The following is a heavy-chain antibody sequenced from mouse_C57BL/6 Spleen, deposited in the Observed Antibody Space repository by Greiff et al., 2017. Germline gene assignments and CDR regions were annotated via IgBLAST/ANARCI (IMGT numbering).Heavy chain of an antibody. CDR2: ISGGGGNT. V-gene: IGHV5-9*01. CDR3: ARRYGSGYFDV. J-gene: IGHJ1*03. Sequence: DVKLVESGGGLVKPGGSLKLSCAASGFTFSSYTMSWVRQTPEKRLEWVATISGGGGNTYYPDSVKGRFTISRDNAKNTLYLQMSSLRSEDTALYYCARRYGSGYFDVWGTGTTVTVSS. CDR1: GFTFSSYT. D-gene: IGHD1-1*01.